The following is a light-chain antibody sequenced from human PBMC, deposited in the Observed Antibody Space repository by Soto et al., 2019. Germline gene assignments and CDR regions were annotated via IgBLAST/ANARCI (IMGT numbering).Light chain of an antibody. CDR1: SSSKW. J-gene: IGKJ2*02. CDR2: DVS. CDR3: QHTTDCT. Sequence: DIQMTQSPSTLAASVGDTVTMTCRSSSKWLAWYQKKPGKAPKLLIYDVSNLERVVPPRFSGSTSGAESTLTITGLQPDDLGTYYCQHTTDCTFGQGTNVEIK. V-gene: IGKV1-5*01.